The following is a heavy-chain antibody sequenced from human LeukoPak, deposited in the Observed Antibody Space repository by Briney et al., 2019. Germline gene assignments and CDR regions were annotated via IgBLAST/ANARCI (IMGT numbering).Heavy chain of an antibody. Sequence: GGSLRLSCAASGFTFSSYSMNWVRQAPGKGLEWVSSISSSSSYIYYADSVKGRFTISRDNAKNSLYLQMNSLRAEDTAVYYCAKEGHDYGYFDYWGQGTLVTVSS. CDR2: ISSSSSYI. V-gene: IGHV3-21*01. J-gene: IGHJ4*02. D-gene: IGHD4-17*01. CDR3: AKEGHDYGYFDY. CDR1: GFTFSSYS.